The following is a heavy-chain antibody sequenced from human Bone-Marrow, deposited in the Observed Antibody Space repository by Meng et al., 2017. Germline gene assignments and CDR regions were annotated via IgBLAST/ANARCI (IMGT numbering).Heavy chain of an antibody. Sequence: QVQLQESGPGLVKPSGTLSLTCAVSGGSISSSKWWSWVRQPPGKGLEWIGEIYHSGSTNYNPSLKSRVTISVDKSKNQFSLKLSSVTAADTAVYYCARVSLQATIAAAGVVWFDPWGQGTLVTVSS. J-gene: IGHJ5*02. CDR3: ARVSLQATIAAAGVVWFDP. V-gene: IGHV4-4*02. D-gene: IGHD6-13*01. CDR1: GGSISSSKW. CDR2: IYHSGST.